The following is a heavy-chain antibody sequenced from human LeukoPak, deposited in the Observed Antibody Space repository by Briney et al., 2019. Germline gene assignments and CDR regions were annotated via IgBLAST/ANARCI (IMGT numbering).Heavy chain of an antibody. V-gene: IGHV3-7*03. Sequence: GGSLRLSCEASGFTFSSYWMNWARQAPEKGLEWVASINHNGNVNYYVDSVKGRFTISRDNAKNSLYLQMSNLRAEDTAVYYCARGIVSGWYGLYADDYWGQGTLVTVSS. CDR3: ARGIVSGWYGLYADDY. CDR1: GFTFSSYW. D-gene: IGHD6-19*01. CDR2: INHNGNVN. J-gene: IGHJ4*02.